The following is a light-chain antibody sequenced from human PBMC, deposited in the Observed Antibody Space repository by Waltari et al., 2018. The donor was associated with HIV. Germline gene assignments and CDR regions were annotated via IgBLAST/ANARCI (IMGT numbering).Light chain of an antibody. J-gene: IGLJ3*02. CDR3: SSYTSSSTLWM. CDR2: EVK. CDR1: NIAVGSSNR. Sequence: QSALTQPPSVSGSPGQSVTIPCTGTNIAVGSSNRVSWYQLPHGTAPKLMIYEVKNRPSGVPDRFSGSKSCNTASLTISGLQAEDEADYYCSSYTSSSTLWMFGGGTKLTVL. V-gene: IGLV2-18*02.